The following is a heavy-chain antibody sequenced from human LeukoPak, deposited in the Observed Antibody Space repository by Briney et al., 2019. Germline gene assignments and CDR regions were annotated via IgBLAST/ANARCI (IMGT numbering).Heavy chain of an antibody. CDR1: GGSVSSGSYY. CDR3: ARTPGRYSSSWSPQRYFDL. J-gene: IGHJ2*01. V-gene: IGHV4-61*01. CDR2: IYYSGST. D-gene: IGHD6-13*01. Sequence: SETLSLTCTVSGGSVSSGSYYWSWIRQPPGKGLEWIGYIYYSGSTNYNPSLKSRVTISVDTSKNQFSLKLSSVTAADTAVYYCARTPGRYSSSWSPQRYFDLWGRGTLVTVSS.